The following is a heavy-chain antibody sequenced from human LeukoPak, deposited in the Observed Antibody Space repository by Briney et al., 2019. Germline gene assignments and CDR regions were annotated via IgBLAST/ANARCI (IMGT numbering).Heavy chain of an antibody. CDR1: GGSFSGYY. J-gene: IGHJ2*01. CDR3: ARDSRTERPWYFDL. D-gene: IGHD3/OR15-3a*01. CDR2: INHSGST. V-gene: IGHV4-34*01. Sequence: SETLSLTCAVYGGSFSGYYWSWIRQPPGKGLEWIGEINHSGSTNYNPSLKSRVTISVDTSKNQFSLKLSSVTAADTAVYYCARDSRTERPWYFDLWGRGTLVTVSS.